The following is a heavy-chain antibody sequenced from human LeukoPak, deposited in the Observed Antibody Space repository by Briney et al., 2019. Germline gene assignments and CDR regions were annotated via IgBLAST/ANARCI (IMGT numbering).Heavy chain of an antibody. D-gene: IGHD4-23*01. CDR1: GFTLRRYA. V-gene: IGHV3-23*01. CDR3: AREAYGGNSDGAFDI. CDR2: ITDSGGST. J-gene: IGHJ3*02. Sequence: GGSVSLSCAASGFTLRRYAMSWVRPAPGKGLECVSAITDSGGSTYYANSVKGRFTISRDNPKNTLYLQMNSLRAEDPAVYYCAREAYGGNSDGAFDIWGQGTMVTASS.